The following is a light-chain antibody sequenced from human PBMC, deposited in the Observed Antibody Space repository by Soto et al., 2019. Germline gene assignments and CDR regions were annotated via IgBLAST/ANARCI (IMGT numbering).Light chain of an antibody. V-gene: IGLV2-8*01. Sequence: QSALTQPPSASGSPGQSVTISCTGTSSDVGAYNYVSWYQQHPGEAPKLMIYEVSKRPSGVPDRFSASKSGNTASLTVSGLQAEDEADYYCSSSAGSTDVFGTGTKLTVL. J-gene: IGLJ1*01. CDR1: SSDVGAYNY. CDR3: SSSAGSTDV. CDR2: EVS.